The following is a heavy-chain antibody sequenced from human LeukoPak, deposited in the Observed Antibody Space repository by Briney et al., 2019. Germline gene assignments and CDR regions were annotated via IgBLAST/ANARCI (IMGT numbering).Heavy chain of an antibody. Sequence: ASVKVSCKASGYTFTSYDINWVRQATGQGLEWMGWMNPNSGNTSYAQKFQGRVTMTRDTSTSTVYMELSSLRSEDTAVYYCARESGSPDYWGQGTLVTVSS. CDR3: ARESGSPDY. J-gene: IGHJ4*02. D-gene: IGHD1-26*01. CDR2: MNPNSGNT. CDR1: GYTFTSYD. V-gene: IGHV1-8*01.